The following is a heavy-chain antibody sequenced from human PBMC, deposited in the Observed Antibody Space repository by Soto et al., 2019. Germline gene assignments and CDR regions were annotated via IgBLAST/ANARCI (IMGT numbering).Heavy chain of an antibody. CDR1: GYTITTYN. V-gene: IGHV1-8*01. CDR2: MNPNTGET. Sequence: QVQLVQSGAEVKKPGASVKVSCKASGYTITTYNINWVRQAPGQGLEWMGWMNPNTGETGSTEKFEGRVSMTRDISEATAYMELSSLTSDDTGVYYCARQGSQYGSGNYLHWGQGTLVTVSS. CDR3: ARQGSQYGSGNYLH. J-gene: IGHJ4*02. D-gene: IGHD3-10*01.